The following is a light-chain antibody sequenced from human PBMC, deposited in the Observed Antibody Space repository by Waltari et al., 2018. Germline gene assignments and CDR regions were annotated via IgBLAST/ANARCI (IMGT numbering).Light chain of an antibody. CDR1: SSDVGGYNY. J-gene: IGLJ3*02. V-gene: IGLV2-14*01. CDR3: SSYTSSSTWV. CDR2: DVT. Sequence: QSALTQPASVSGSPGQSITISCTGTSSDVGGYNYVSWYQPHQGKSPKLMIYDVTRRPSGIPKRCSGSKSGNTASLTLSGLQAEDEAEFYCSSYTSSSTWVFGGGTKLTVL.